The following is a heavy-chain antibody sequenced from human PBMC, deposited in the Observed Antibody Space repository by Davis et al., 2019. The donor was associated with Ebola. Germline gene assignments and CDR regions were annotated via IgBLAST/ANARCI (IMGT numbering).Heavy chain of an antibody. D-gene: IGHD2-2*01. CDR2: INPNSGGT. CDR1: GYTFTGYY. J-gene: IGHJ6*02. V-gene: IGHV1-2*02. CDR3: ARDFKVVVPAAYYGMDV. Sequence: ASVKVSCKASGYTFTGYYMHWVRQAPGQGLEWMGWINPNSGGTNYAQKLQGRVTMTTDTSTSTAYMELRSLRSDDTAVYYCARDFKVVVPAAYYGMDVWGQGTTVTVSS.